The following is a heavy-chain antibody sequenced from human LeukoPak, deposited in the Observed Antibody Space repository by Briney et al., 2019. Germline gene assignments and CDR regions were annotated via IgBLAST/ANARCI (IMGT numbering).Heavy chain of an antibody. CDR2: ISSSSSYI. CDR3: AREVDAAAGRPHIPGYYYYYMDV. J-gene: IGHJ6*03. D-gene: IGHD6-13*01. V-gene: IGHV3-21*01. Sequence: GGSLRLSCAASGFTFSSYSMNWVRQAPGKGLEWVSSISSSSSYIYYADSVKGRFTISRDNAKNSLYLQMNSLRAEDTAVYYCAREVDAAAGRPHIPGYYYYYMDVWGKGTTVTVSS. CDR1: GFTFSSYS.